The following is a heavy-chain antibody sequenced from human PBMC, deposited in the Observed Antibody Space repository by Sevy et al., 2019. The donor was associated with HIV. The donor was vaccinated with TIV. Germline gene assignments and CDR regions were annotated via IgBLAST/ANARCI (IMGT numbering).Heavy chain of an antibody. V-gene: IGHV3-21*01. CDR1: GFTFSTYT. D-gene: IGHD6-13*01. CDR2: ISFSSNYI. J-gene: IGHJ4*02. Sequence: GGSLRLSCAASGFTFSTYTMNWVRQAPGKALQWVSSISFSSNYIFFADSMKGRFTISRDNAKNSVYVQMNSLRAEDTVVYYCARGHSSSWSYFDYWGQGTLVTVSS. CDR3: ARGHSSSWSYFDY.